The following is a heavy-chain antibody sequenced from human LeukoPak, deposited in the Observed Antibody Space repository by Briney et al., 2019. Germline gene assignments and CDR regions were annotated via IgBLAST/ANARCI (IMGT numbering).Heavy chain of an antibody. CDR3: ARDLGYTVTGYNWFDP. CDR2: IYYSGST. CDR1: GGSISGYY. J-gene: IGHJ5*02. V-gene: IGHV4-59*01. D-gene: IGHD4-17*01. Sequence: PSETVSLTCTVSGGSISGYYWSWIRQPPGKGLEWIGYIYYSGSTNYNPSLKSRVTISVDTSKNQFSLKLSPVTAADTAVYYCARDLGYTVTGYNWFDPWGQGTLVTVSS.